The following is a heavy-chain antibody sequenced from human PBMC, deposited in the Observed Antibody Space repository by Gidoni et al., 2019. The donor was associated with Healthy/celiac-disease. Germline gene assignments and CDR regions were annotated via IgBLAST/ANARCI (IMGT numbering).Heavy chain of an antibody. Sequence: QVQLVQSGAEVKKPGASVKVSCKASGYTFTSYAMHWVRQAPGQRLEWMGWFNAGNGNTKYSQKFQGRVTITRDTSASTAYMELSSLRSEDTAVYYCARGAFGYDPYYYMDVWGKGTTVTVSS. D-gene: IGHD5-12*01. CDR3: ARGAFGYDPYYYMDV. V-gene: IGHV1-3*01. CDR2: FNAGNGNT. CDR1: GYTFTSYA. J-gene: IGHJ6*03.